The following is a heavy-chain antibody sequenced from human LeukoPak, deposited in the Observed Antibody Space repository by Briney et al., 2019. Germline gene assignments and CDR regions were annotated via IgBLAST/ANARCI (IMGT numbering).Heavy chain of an antibody. Sequence: PGGSLRLSCAASGFTFSSHWIHWVRQAPGKGLVWVSRINGDRTTTSYADSVKGRFTISRDNAKNTVYLQMNSLRAEDTAVYYCGTSRWSGVVDSWGQGTLVTVSS. D-gene: IGHD3-3*01. CDR3: GTSRWSGVVDS. J-gene: IGHJ5*01. CDR1: GFTFSSHW. CDR2: INGDRTTT. V-gene: IGHV3-74*01.